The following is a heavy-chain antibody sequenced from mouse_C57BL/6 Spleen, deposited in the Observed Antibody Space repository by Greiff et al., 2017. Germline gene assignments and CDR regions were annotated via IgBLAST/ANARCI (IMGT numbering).Heavy chain of an antibody. CDR1: GFTFSDYG. J-gene: IGHJ2*01. V-gene: IGHV5-17*01. D-gene: IGHD1-1*01. CDR2: ISSGSSTI. CDR3: ARTTTVVPYFDY. Sequence: EVKVVESGGGLVKPGGSLKLSCAASGFTFSDYGMHWVRQAPEKGLEWVAYISSGSSTIYYADTVKGRFTISRDNAKNTLFLQMTSLRSEDTAMYYCARTTTVVPYFDYWGQGTTLTVSS.